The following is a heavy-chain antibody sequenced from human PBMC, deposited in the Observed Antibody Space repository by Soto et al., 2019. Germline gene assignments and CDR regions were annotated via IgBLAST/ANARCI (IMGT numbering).Heavy chain of an antibody. Sequence: PTLVNPTQTLTLTCTFSGFSLSTSGMCVSWIRQPPGKALEWLALIDWDDDKYYSTSLKTRLTISKDTSKNQVVLTMTNMDPVDTAMYYCATANGSGSYPGTPPKYYYGMDVWGQGTTVTVSS. CDR1: GFSLSTSGMC. CDR2: IDWDDDK. D-gene: IGHD3-10*01. CDR3: ATANGSGSYPGTPPKYYYGMDV. V-gene: IGHV2-70*01. J-gene: IGHJ6*02.